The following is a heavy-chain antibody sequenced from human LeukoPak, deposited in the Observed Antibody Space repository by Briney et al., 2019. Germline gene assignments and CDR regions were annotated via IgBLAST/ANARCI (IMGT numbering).Heavy chain of an antibody. CDR1: GFTFSSYW. CDR2: IKQDGSEK. Sequence: PGGSLRLPCAASGFTFSSYWMSWVRQAPGKGLEWVANIKQDGSEKYYVDSVKGRFTISRDNAKNSLYLQMNSLRAEDTAVYYCARDMGYSSSYRAFDIWGQGTMVTVSS. D-gene: IGHD6-6*01. CDR3: ARDMGYSSSYRAFDI. V-gene: IGHV3-7*01. J-gene: IGHJ3*02.